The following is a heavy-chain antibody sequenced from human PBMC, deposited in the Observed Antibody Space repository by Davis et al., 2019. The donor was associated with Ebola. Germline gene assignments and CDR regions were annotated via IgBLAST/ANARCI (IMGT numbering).Heavy chain of an antibody. D-gene: IGHD3-16*01. CDR2: IKQDGSEK. CDR1: GFTFSNYW. CDR3: ARKSTFFDY. Sequence: PGGSLRLSCAASGFTFSNYWMSWVRQAPGKGLAWVANIKQDGSEKYYVDSVKGRFTISRDNAKNSLYLQMNSLRAEDTAVYYCARKSTFFDYWGQGPRVTVSS. J-gene: IGHJ4*02. V-gene: IGHV3-7*03.